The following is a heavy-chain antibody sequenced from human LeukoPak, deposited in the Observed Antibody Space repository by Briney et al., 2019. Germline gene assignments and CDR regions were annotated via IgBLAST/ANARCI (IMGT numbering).Heavy chain of an antibody. Sequence: GGSLRLSCAASGFTFSSYAMSWVRQAPGKGLEWVSAISGSGGSTYYADSVKGRFTISRDNSKNTLYLQLRSLRAEDTAVYSCAKDVLAGMLDAFDIWGRGAMVTVSS. CDR2: ISGSGGST. CDR3: AKDVLAGMLDAFDI. J-gene: IGHJ3*02. CDR1: GFTFSSYA. V-gene: IGHV3-23*01. D-gene: IGHD2-8*01.